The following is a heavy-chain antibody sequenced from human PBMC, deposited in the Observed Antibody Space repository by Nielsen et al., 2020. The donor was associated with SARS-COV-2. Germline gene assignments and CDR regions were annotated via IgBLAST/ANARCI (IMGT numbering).Heavy chain of an antibody. V-gene: IGHV3-21*04. J-gene: IGHJ4*02. CDR1: GFTFSSYS. Sequence: GESLKISCAASGFTFSSYSMNWVRQAPGKGLEWVSSISSSSSYIYYADSVKGRFTISRDNAKNSLYLQMNSLRAEDTALYHCARVYYYDSSGYYQPDYWGQGTLVTVSS. CDR3: ARVYYYDSSGYYQPDY. CDR2: ISSSSSYI. D-gene: IGHD3-22*01.